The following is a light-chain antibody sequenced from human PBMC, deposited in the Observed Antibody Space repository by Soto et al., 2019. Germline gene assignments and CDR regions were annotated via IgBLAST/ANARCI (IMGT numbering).Light chain of an antibody. CDR1: SRDVGAYNY. CDR2: DVS. Sequence: QSALTQPRSVSGSPGQSVTISCTGTSRDVGAYNYVSWYQQHPGKAPKLTIYDVSKWPSGVPDRFSGSKSGNTASLTISGLQAEDEADYHCCSSAGSSTVIFGGGTKLTVL. J-gene: IGLJ2*01. CDR3: CSSAGSSTVI. V-gene: IGLV2-11*01.